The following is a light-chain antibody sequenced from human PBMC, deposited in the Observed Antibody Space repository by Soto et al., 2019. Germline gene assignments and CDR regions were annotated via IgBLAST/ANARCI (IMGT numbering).Light chain of an antibody. CDR1: QGIRND. CDR3: QQYNILST. Sequence: DIQMTQSPSSLSASVGDGVTITCRASQGIRNDLGWYQQRPGKAPKLLIYDASTLESGVPTRFSGSGSGTEFTLTISSLHPNDFATYYCQQYNILSTFGQGTKVDIK. J-gene: IGKJ1*01. V-gene: IGKV1-17*01. CDR2: DAS.